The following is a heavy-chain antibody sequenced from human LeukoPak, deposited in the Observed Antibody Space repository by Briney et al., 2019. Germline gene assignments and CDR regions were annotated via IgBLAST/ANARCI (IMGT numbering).Heavy chain of an antibody. Sequence: PGGSLRLSCAASGFTFSVYWMSWVRQAPGKGLEWVANINEDGSDKYYVDSVKGRFTISRDNAKNSLYLQMNSLRAEDTAVYDCVRPGSSSWYYWGQGTLVTVSS. CDR2: INEDGSDK. J-gene: IGHJ4*02. D-gene: IGHD6-13*01. CDR3: VRPGSSSWYY. V-gene: IGHV3-7*01. CDR1: GFTFSVYW.